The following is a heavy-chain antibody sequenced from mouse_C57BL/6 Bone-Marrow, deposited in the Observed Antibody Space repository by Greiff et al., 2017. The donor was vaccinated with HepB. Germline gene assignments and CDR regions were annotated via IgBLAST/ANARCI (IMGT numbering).Heavy chain of an antibody. CDR1: GYSITSGYY. V-gene: IGHV3-6*01. CDR3: ARGITTVVATRYFDV. D-gene: IGHD1-1*01. CDR2: ISYDGSN. J-gene: IGHJ1*03. Sequence: EVQLVESGPGLVKPSQSLSLTCSVTGYSITSGYYWNWIRQFPGNKLEWMGYISYDGSNNYNPSLKNRISITRDTSKNQVFLKLNSVTTEDTATYYCARGITTVVATRYFDVWGTGTTVTVSS.